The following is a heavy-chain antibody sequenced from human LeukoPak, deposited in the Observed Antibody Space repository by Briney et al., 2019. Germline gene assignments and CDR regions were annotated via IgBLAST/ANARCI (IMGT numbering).Heavy chain of an antibody. D-gene: IGHD2-2*01. V-gene: IGHV1-2*02. CDR3: ARRLVVPAAMIRYYYYYMDV. J-gene: IGHJ6*03. CDR1: GYTFTGYY. Sequence: ASVKVSCMASGYTFTGYYMHWVRQAPGQGLEWMGWINPNSGGTNYAQKFQGRVTMTRDTSISTAYMELSRLRSDDTAVYYCARRLVVPAAMIRYYYYYMDVWGKGTTVTVSS. CDR2: INPNSGGT.